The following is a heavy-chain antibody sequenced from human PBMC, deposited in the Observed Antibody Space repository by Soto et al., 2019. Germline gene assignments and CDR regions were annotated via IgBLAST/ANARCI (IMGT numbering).Heavy chain of an antibody. J-gene: IGHJ5*02. CDR1: GGSISSSNW. D-gene: IGHD2-2*01. V-gene: IGHV4-4*02. CDR2: IYHSGST. Sequence: PEETLSLTCAVSGGSISSSNWRSRVRQPPGKGLEWIGEIYHSGSTNYNPSLKSRVTISVDKSKNQFSLKLSSVTAADTAVYYCAIGTPADIVVVPAPHGFDPWGQGTLVTVSS. CDR3: AIGTPADIVVVPAPHGFDP.